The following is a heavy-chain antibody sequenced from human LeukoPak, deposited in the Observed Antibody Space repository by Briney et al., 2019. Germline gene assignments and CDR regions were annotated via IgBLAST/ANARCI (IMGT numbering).Heavy chain of an antibody. Sequence: ASVKVSCKASGYTFTSYYMHWVRQAPGQGLEWMGIINPSGGSTSYAQKFQGRVTMTRDTSTSTVYMELSSLRFEDTAVYYCARDLGYCSGGSCYQTTYFDYWGQGTLVTVSS. CDR2: INPSGGST. CDR3: ARDLGYCSGGSCYQTTYFDY. D-gene: IGHD2-15*01. V-gene: IGHV1-46*01. J-gene: IGHJ4*02. CDR1: GYTFTSYY.